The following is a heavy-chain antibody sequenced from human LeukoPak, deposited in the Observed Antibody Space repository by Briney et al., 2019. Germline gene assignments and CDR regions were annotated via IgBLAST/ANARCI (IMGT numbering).Heavy chain of an antibody. J-gene: IGHJ5*02. CDR1: GFTFSSYS. V-gene: IGHV3-21*01. Sequence: PGGSLRLSCAASGFTFSSYSMNWVRQAPGKGLEWVSSTSSSSSYIYYADSVKGRFTISRDNAKNSLYLQMNSLRAEDTAVYYCARDYLYSSSWYAPGFNWFDPWGQGTLVTVSS. CDR3: ARDYLYSSSWYAPGFNWFDP. D-gene: IGHD6-13*01. CDR2: TSSSSSYI.